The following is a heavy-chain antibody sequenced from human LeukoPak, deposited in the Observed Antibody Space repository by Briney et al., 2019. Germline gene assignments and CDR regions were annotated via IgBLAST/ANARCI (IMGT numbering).Heavy chain of an antibody. CDR3: ARHSEYSSSGSAFDI. J-gene: IGHJ3*02. Sequence: PSETLSLTCKVSGGSISNYYWTWIRQPPGKGLEWIGEINHSGSTNYNPSLKSRVSISVDTSKNQFSLKLSSVTAADTAVYYCARHSEYSSSGSAFDIWGQGTMVTVSS. V-gene: IGHV4-34*01. CDR2: INHSGST. D-gene: IGHD6-6*01. CDR1: GGSISNYY.